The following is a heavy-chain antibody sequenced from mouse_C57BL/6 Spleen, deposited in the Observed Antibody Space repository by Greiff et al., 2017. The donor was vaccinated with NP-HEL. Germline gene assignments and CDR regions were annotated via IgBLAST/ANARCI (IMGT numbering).Heavy chain of an antibody. J-gene: IGHJ4*01. CDR1: GYTFTSYW. CDR3: ARGGWGYAMDY. V-gene: IGHV1-69*01. Sequence: QVQLQQPGAELVMPGASVKLSCKASGYTFTSYWMHWVKQRPGQGLEWIGEIDPSDSYTKYNQKFKGKSTLTVDKSSSTAYMQLRSLTSEDSAVYYCARGGWGYAMDYWGQGTSVNVSS. D-gene: IGHD2-3*01. CDR2: IDPSDSYT.